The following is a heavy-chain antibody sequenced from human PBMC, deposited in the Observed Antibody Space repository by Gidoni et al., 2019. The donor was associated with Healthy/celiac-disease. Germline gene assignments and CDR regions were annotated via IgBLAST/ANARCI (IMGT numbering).Heavy chain of an antibody. V-gene: IGHV1-69*01. Sequence: QVQLVQSGAEGKKPGSSVKVSCKASGGPFSSYAIRWVRQAPGQGLEWMGGIIPIFGTANYAQKFQGRVTITADESTSTAYMELSSLRSEDTAVYYCAREEGPYYYGSGTLGNYWGQGTLVTVSS. J-gene: IGHJ4*02. D-gene: IGHD3-10*01. CDR3: AREEGPYYYGSGTLGNY. CDR1: GGPFSSYA. CDR2: IIPIFGTA.